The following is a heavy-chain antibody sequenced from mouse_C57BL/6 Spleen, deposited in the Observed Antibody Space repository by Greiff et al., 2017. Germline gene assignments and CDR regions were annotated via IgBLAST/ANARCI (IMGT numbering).Heavy chain of an antibody. V-gene: IGHV1-55*01. CDR1: GYTFTSYW. D-gene: IGHD3-2*02. J-gene: IGHJ4*01. CDR3: ARGDAQASYYYAMDY. CDR2: IYPGSGST. Sequence: QVQLQQPGAELVKPGASVKMSCKASGYTFTSYWITWVKQRPGQGLEWIGDIYPGSGSTNYNEKFKSKATLTVDTSSSTAYMQLSSLTSEDSAVYYCARGDAQASYYYAMDYWGQGTSVTVSS.